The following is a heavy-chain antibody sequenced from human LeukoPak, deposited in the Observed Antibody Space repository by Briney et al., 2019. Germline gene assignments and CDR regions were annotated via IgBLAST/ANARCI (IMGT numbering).Heavy chain of an antibody. CDR2: ISSRGSTI. J-gene: IGHJ4*02. D-gene: IGHD6-13*01. Sequence: PGGSLRLSCAASVFTFSSYDMNWVRQAPGEGLEWVSYISSRGSTIYYADSVKGRFTISRDNAKNSLYLQMNSLRAEDAAVYYCARDLYTSSWFAFDSWGQGTLVTVSS. CDR1: VFTFSSYD. CDR3: ARDLYTSSWFAFDS. V-gene: IGHV3-48*03.